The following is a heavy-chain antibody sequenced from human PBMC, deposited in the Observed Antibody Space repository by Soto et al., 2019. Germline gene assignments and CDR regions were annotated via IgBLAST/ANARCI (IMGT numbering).Heavy chain of an antibody. CDR1: GFTFSSYG. J-gene: IGHJ4*02. CDR3: AKDEEWLVLHY. D-gene: IGHD6-19*01. V-gene: IGHV3-30*18. CDR2: ISYDGSNK. Sequence: VQLVESGGGVVQPGRSLRLSCAASGFTFSSYGMHWVRQAPGKGLEWVAVISYDGSNKYYADSVKGRFTISRDNSKNTLYLQMNSLRAEDTAVYYCAKDEEWLVLHYWGQGTLVTVSS.